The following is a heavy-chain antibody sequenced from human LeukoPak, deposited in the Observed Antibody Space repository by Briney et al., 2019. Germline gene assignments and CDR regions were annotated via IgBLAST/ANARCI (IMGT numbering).Heavy chain of an antibody. CDR2: ISYDGSSK. V-gene: IGHV3-30*04. Sequence: PGRSLRLSCAASGFSFSTYAMHWVRQAPGKGLECVAVISYDGSSKYYADSVKGRFTISRDNSKNTLYLQMNSLRAEDTAVYYCARARSSYGYGYAFDIWGQGTMVTVSS. J-gene: IGHJ3*02. CDR3: ARARSSYGYGYAFDI. CDR1: GFSFSTYA. D-gene: IGHD5-18*01.